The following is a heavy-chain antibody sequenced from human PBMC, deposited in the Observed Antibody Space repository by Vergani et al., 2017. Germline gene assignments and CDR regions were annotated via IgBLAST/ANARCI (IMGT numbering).Heavy chain of an antibody. CDR3: AKERRNDYNSLDY. CDR1: GFTSSGYS. J-gene: IGHJ4*02. V-gene: IGHV3-48*02. Sequence: EVQLVEPGGGLVQLGGPLRPSCAAPGFTSSGYSLNWARQAPGKGLEWISYISSSSSNIYYADSVKGRFTISRDNAKNSLYLQMNSLRDEDTAIYYGAKERRNDYNSLDYWGQGTLVSVSS. D-gene: IGHD5-24*01. CDR2: ISSSSSNI.